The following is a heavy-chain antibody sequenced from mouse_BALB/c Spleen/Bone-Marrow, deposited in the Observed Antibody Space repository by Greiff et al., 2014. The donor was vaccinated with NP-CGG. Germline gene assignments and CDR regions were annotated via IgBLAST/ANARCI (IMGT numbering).Heavy chain of an antibody. V-gene: IGHV14-3*02. Sequence: EVQLQQSWAELVKPGASVKLSCTASGFNIKDTYMHWVKQRPEQGLEWIGRIDPANGNTKYDPKFQGKATITADTSSNTAYLQLSSLTSEDTAVYYCTAYYRYLAWFAYWGQGTLVTVTA. CDR1: GFNIKDTY. CDR3: TAYYRYLAWFAY. CDR2: IDPANGNT. J-gene: IGHJ3*01. D-gene: IGHD2-14*01.